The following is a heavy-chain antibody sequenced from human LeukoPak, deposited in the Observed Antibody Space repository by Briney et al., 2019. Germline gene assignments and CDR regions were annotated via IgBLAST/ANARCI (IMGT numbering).Heavy chain of an antibody. J-gene: IGHJ3*02. CDR1: GGTFSSYA. CDR2: IIPIFGTA. V-gene: IGHV1-69*01. Sequence: SVKVSCKASGGTFSSYAISWVRQAPGQGLEWMGGIIPIFGTANYAQKFQGRVTITADESTSTAYMELSSLRSEDTAVYHCARGRQLERLYAFDIWGQGTMVTVSS. CDR3: ARGRQLERLYAFDI. D-gene: IGHD1-1*01.